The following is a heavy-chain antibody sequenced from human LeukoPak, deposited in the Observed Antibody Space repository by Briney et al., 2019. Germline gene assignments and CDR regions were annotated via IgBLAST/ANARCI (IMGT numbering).Heavy chain of an antibody. D-gene: IGHD2/OR15-2a*01. CDR3: TTFYSRLTDY. CDR1: GFXFNTYW. V-gene: IGHV3-7*05. J-gene: IGHJ4*02. CDR2: INRDGSDK. Sequence: GGSLRLSCAASGFXFNTYWMSWVRQAPGKGREWLAPINRDGSDKYYVDSVKGRFTISRDNAKNSLYLQMNSLRAEDTAVYYCTTFYSRLTDYWGQGTLVTVSS.